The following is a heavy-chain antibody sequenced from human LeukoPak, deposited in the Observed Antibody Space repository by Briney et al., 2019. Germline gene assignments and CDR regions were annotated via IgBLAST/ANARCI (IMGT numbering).Heavy chain of an antibody. CDR1: GGSISSYY. Sequence: SETLSLTCTVSGGSISSYYWSWIRRPPGKGLEWIGYIYYSGSTNYNPSLKSRVTISVDTSKNQFSLKLSSVTAADTAVYYCARAYSSGWLSIWGQGTLVTVSS. CDR2: IYYSGST. CDR3: ARAYSSGWLSI. V-gene: IGHV4-59*01. J-gene: IGHJ4*02. D-gene: IGHD6-19*01.